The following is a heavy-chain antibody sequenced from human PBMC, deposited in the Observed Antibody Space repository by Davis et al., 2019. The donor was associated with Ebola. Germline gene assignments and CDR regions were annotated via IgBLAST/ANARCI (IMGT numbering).Heavy chain of an antibody. CDR2: ISGSGGST. CDR3: AKDGESYGDYPFYFDY. CDR1: GFTFSSYA. V-gene: IGHV3-23*01. D-gene: IGHD4-17*01. J-gene: IGHJ4*02. Sequence: PGGSLRLSCAASGFTFSSYAMSWVRQAPGKGLEWVSAISGSGGSTYYADSVKGRFTISRDNSKNTLYLQMNSLRAEDTAVYYCAKDGESYGDYPFYFDYWGQGTLVTVSS.